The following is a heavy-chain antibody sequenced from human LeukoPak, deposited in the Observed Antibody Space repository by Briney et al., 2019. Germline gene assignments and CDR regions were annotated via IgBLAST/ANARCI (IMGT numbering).Heavy chain of an antibody. D-gene: IGHD3-22*01. CDR1: GYTFTGYY. J-gene: IGHJ4*02. CDR3: VSYYDSSGYYYAY. CDR2: IKPNSGGT. V-gene: IGHV1-2*06. Sequence: GASVKVSCKASGYTFTGYYMHWVRQAPGQGLEWMGRIKPNSGGTNYAQKFQGRVTMTRDTSISTAYMELSRLRSDDTAVYYCVSYYDSSGYYYAYWGQGTLVTVSS.